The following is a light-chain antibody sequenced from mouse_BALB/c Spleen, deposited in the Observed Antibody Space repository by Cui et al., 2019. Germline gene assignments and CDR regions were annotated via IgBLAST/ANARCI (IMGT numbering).Light chain of an antibody. Sequence: QNVLTDSPSIMSASPAEKVTLTCSASASVSASYLHWYQQKPGSSPKRWIYSTSNLASGVPARFSGSGSGTSYSLTISSMEAEDAASYFCHQWSSYPPTFGAGTKLELK. CDR3: HQWSSYPPT. J-gene: IGKJ5*01. V-gene: IGKV4-79*01. CDR1: ASVSASY. CDR2: STS.